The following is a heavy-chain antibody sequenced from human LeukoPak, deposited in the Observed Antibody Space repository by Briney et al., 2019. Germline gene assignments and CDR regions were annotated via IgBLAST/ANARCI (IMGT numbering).Heavy chain of an antibody. D-gene: IGHD2-8*02. CDR3: ARASAHWSDY. CDR1: AYTFTNYG. CDR2: IRAYNGNT. Sequence: VASVKVSCKASAYTFTNYGISWVRQAPGQGLEWMGWIRAYNGNTNYEQKVQGRVTMTTDTSTSTAYMELRRLTSDDTAVYYCARASAHWSDYWGQGTLVTVSS. J-gene: IGHJ4*02. V-gene: IGHV1-18*01.